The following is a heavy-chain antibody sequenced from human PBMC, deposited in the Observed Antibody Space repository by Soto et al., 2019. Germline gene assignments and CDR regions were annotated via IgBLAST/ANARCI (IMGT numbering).Heavy chain of an antibody. Sequence: QVQLVQSGAEVRQPASSVKVSCKTSGGTFSSYAISWVRQAPGQGLEWMGGIVPIVDTSTYAQKFQGRVTITADESTSTAYMELSSLRSDDTAIYYGVRVVAITGYPDNWGQGTLVTVSS. D-gene: IGHD5-12*01. CDR1: GGTFSSYA. J-gene: IGHJ4*02. V-gene: IGHV1-69*12. CDR2: IVPIVDTS. CDR3: VRVVAITGYPDN.